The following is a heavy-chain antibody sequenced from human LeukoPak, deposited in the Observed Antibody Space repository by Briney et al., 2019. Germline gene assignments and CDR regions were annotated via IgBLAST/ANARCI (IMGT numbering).Heavy chain of an antibody. Sequence: GASVKVSCKASGYTFTSYDINWVRQATGQGLEWMGWMNPNSGNTGYAQKFQGRVTMTRNTSISTAYMELSSLRSEDTAVYYCASSYYDILTGPGSFDYWGQGTLVTVSS. J-gene: IGHJ4*02. V-gene: IGHV1-8*01. CDR2: MNPNSGNT. D-gene: IGHD3-9*01. CDR1: GYTFTSYD. CDR3: ASSYYDILTGPGSFDY.